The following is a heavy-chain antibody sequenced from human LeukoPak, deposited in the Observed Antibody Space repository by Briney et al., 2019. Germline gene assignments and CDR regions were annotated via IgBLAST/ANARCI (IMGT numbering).Heavy chain of an antibody. CDR1: GASISSYC. D-gene: IGHD2-21*01. CDR3: ATSHEAKTAPYDL. V-gene: IGHV4-4*09. J-gene: IGHJ4*02. CDR2: IYTNGRS. Sequence: SETLSLTCTVSGASISSYCWSWVRQSPGKGLEWIAYIYTNGRSDYNPSLKSRVTMSLDTSKNQLSMELRFLTAADTAVYYCATSHEAKTAPYDLWGQGTLVTVSS.